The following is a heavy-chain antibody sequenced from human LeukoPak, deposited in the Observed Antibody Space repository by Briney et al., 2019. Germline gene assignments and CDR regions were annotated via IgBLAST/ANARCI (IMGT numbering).Heavy chain of an antibody. Sequence: ASVKVSCKASGYTFSSYGISWVRQASGQGPEWMGRISGYNGNTEYAQKFQGRVTMTTDTSTSTAYMELKSLRSDDTAVYYCARDSSPMVVVVIMDYWGQGTLVTVSS. CDR3: ARDSSPMVVVVIMDY. V-gene: IGHV1-18*01. D-gene: IGHD3-22*01. J-gene: IGHJ4*02. CDR2: ISGYNGNT. CDR1: GYTFSSYG.